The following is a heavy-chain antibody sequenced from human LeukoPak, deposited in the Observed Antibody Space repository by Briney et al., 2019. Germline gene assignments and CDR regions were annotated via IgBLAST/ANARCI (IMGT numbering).Heavy chain of an antibody. J-gene: IGHJ4*02. CDR3: AKDCGIAARPGDSDY. V-gene: IGHV3-23*01. CDR1: GFTFSTYA. CDR2: ISGSGGST. Sequence: PGGSLRLSCAASGFTFSTYAKSWVRQAPGKGLEWVSSISGSGGSTYYADPVKGRLTISRDNSKNTLYLQMNSLRAEDTAVYYCAKDCGIAARPGDSDYWGQGTLVTVSS. D-gene: IGHD6-6*01.